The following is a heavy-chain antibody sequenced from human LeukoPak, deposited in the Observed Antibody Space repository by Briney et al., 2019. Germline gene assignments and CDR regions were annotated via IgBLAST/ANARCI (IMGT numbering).Heavy chain of an antibody. CDR1: GYSFTNYW. CDR3: ARHFAESDSPRIAAAGIRMGFYYYYGMDV. Sequence: PGESLKISCKGSGYSFTNYWFGWVRQMPGKGLEWMGIIYPGDSDTRYSPSFQGQVTISADKSISTAYLQWSSLKASDTAMYYCARHFAESDSPRIAAAGIRMGFYYYYGMDVWGQGTTVTVSS. V-gene: IGHV5-51*01. J-gene: IGHJ6*02. CDR2: IYPGDSDT. D-gene: IGHD6-13*01.